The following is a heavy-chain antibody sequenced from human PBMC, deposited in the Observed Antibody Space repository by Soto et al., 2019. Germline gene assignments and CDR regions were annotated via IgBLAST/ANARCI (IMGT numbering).Heavy chain of an antibody. CDR1: GGSISSGGYY. Sequence: QVQLQESGPGLVKPSQTLPLTCTVSGGSISSGGYYWSWIRQHPGKGLEWIGYIYYSGSTYYNPSLNSRVTISVDTSKSQFSLKLSSVAAADTAVYYCAREVAVAGGPYWYFDLWGRGTLVTVSS. CDR2: IYYSGST. D-gene: IGHD6-19*01. CDR3: AREVAVAGGPYWYFDL. J-gene: IGHJ2*01. V-gene: IGHV4-31*03.